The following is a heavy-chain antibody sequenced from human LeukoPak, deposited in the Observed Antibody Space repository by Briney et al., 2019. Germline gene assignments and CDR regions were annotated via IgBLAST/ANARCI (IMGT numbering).Heavy chain of an antibody. CDR1: GFTFRSYA. D-gene: IGHD1-7*01. CDR3: ARDTPENWNYPVY. CDR2: ISYDGSNK. J-gene: IGHJ4*02. V-gene: IGHV3-30-3*01. Sequence: PGRSLRLSCAASGFTFRSYAMHWVRQAPGKGLEWVAVISYDGSNKYYADSVKGRFTISRDNSKNTLYLQMNSLRAEDTAVYYCARDTPENWNYPVYWGQGTLVTVSS.